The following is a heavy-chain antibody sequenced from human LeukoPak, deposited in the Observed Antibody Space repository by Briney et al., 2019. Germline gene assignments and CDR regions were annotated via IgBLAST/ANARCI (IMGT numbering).Heavy chain of an antibody. J-gene: IGHJ4*02. CDR2: VSHDGDST. Sequence: PGGSLRLSCAASGFTFSNYAMNWVRQAPGKGLEWVSIVSHDGDSTYYAGCVKGRFTISRDNSKSTLYLQMNNLPAEDTAIYSCMRMRLASPGNVYWGQGTLVTVSS. CDR1: GFTFSNYA. CDR3: MRMRLASPGNVY. V-gene: IGHV3-30*04. D-gene: IGHD6-13*01.